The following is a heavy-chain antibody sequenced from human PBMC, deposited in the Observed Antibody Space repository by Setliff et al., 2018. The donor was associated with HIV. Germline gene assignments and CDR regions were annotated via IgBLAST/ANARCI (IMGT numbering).Heavy chain of an antibody. CDR3: ARDREESLWFGDLHYMDV. CDR1: AFTFSRFW. J-gene: IGHJ6*03. Sequence: PGGSLRLSCAASAFTFSRFWMSWVRQTPGKGLEWVASIKQDGSETYYLDSVRGRFTISRDNDKKSLYLQMNSLRVEDTAVYFCARDREESLWFGDLHYMDVWGKGTTVTVSS. V-gene: IGHV3-7*03. CDR2: IKQDGSET. D-gene: IGHD3-10*01.